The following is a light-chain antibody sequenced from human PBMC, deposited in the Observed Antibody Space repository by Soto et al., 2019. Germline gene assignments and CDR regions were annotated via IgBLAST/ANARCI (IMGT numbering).Light chain of an antibody. CDR2: AAS. J-gene: IGKJ4*01. CDR1: QGILNW. V-gene: IGKV1-12*01. CDR3: QKANTLPLT. Sequence: DVQVTPSPSSVSASVGDRITISCRASQGILNWLVCYQQKPGKAPKLLISAASKLRRGVPSRFSGSGSGTDFTLTVTSLPPEDFATYYCQKANTLPLTFGWGTKVEI.